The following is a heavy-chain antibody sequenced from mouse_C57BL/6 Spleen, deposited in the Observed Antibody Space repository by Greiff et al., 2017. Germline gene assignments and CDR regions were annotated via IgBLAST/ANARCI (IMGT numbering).Heavy chain of an antibody. J-gene: IGHJ2*01. Sequence: QVQLQQSGAELVKPGASVKISCKASGYAFSSYWMNWVKQRPGKGLVWMGQIYPGDGDTNYNGKFKGKATLTADKTSSTAYIKLCSLTSEDSAVYFCASSPTGPFDYWGQGTTLTVSS. D-gene: IGHD4-1*02. V-gene: IGHV1-80*01. CDR3: ASSPTGPFDY. CDR1: GYAFSSYW. CDR2: IYPGDGDT.